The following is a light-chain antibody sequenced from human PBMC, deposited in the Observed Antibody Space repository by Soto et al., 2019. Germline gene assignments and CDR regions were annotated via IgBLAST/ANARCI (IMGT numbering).Light chain of an antibody. J-gene: IGKJ1*01. CDR3: QQYNNWWT. CDR1: QSVDSN. CDR2: GAS. Sequence: EILMTQSPATLSVSPAERATLSCRASQSVDSNLAWYQQKPGQAPRLLIYGASTRATGISARFSGSGSGTEFTLTISGLQSEDFGVYYCQQYNNWWTFGQGTKVDI. V-gene: IGKV3-15*01.